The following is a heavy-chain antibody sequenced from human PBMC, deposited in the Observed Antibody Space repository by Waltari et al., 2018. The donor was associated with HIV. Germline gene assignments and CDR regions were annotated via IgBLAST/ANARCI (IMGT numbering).Heavy chain of an antibody. D-gene: IGHD4-17*01. J-gene: IGHJ4*02. V-gene: IGHV4-61*02. CDR2: IYTSGST. CDR3: AYGPWPLLGFDY. CDR1: GGSIDRGSYF. Sequence: QVQLQESGPGLVKPSQTLSLTCTVSGGSIDRGSYFWSWIRQPAGRALEWIGRIYTSGSTTYNTALKSRVVISIDRSENQFSLRLSSVTAADTAVYFCAYGPWPLLGFDYWGQGALVTVSS.